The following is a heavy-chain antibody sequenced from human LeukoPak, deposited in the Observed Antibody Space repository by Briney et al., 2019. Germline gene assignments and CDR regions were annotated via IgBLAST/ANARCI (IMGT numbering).Heavy chain of an antibody. V-gene: IGHV3-7*01. J-gene: IGHJ4*02. CDR3: ATRRRSKQLGYFDY. D-gene: IGHD6-6*01. CDR1: AFTFSSYW. CDR2: IKQDGSEK. Sequence: GGSLRLSRAASAFTFSSYWMSLVRQAPGKGLEWVANIKQDGSEKYYVDSVKGRFTISRDNAKNSLYLQMNSLRAEDTAVYYCATRRRSKQLGYFDYWGQGTLVTVSS.